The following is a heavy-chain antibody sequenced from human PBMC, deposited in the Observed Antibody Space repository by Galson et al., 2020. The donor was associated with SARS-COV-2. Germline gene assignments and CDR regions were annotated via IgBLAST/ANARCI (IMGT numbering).Heavy chain of an antibody. CDR2: IGDDGRTT. Sequence: GGSLRLSCAASGYTFSSHGMRWVRQAPGKGLEWVSSIGDDGRTTRYADSGKGRFTISRDNSKNTLYLQMNSLRAEDTAMYYCVRGRPVGSTPLPLDSWGQGTLVTVSS. J-gene: IGHJ4*02. D-gene: IGHD1-26*01. CDR3: VRGRPVGSTPLPLDS. V-gene: IGHV3-23*01. CDR1: GYTFSSHG.